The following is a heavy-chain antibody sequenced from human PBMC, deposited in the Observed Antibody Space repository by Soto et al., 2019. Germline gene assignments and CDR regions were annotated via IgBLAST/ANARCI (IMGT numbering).Heavy chain of an antibody. J-gene: IGHJ5*02. V-gene: IGHV1-18*01. CDR3: ARIGYSGYDSRSGWFDP. D-gene: IGHD5-12*01. CDR2: IIPYNGKA. Sequence: ASVKVSCKASGYTLTSYGISWVRQTPGQGLEWMGWIIPYNGKANYAQKFQGRVTITADESTSTAYMELSSLRSEDTAVYYCARIGYSGYDSRSGWFDPWGQGTLVTVSS. CDR1: GYTLTSYG.